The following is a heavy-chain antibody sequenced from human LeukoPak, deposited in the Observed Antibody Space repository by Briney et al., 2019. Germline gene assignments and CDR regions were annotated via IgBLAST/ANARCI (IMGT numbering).Heavy chain of an antibody. D-gene: IGHD3-22*01. CDR3: ARTYYYDSSDQRAFDI. J-gene: IGHJ3*02. Sequence: PGGSLRLSCAASGFTFSSYAMHWVRQAPGKGLEWVAVISYDGSNKYYADSVKGRFTISRDNSKNTLYLQMNSLRAEDTAVYYCARTYYYDSSDQRAFDIWGQGTMVTVSS. CDR1: GFTFSSYA. V-gene: IGHV3-30*04. CDR2: ISYDGSNK.